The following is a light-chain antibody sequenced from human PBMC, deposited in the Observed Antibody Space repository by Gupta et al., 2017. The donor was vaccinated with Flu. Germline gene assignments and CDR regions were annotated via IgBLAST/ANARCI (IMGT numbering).Light chain of an antibody. Sequence: SALTQPRSVSGSPGQSVTNSCAGTSSDVGGYNYVSWYQHHPGKAPKLMIYDVSTRPSGVPDRFSVAKSGNTASLTISGLQAEDEADYYWYSFAGTDTMWVFGGGTELTVL. CDR1: SSDVGGYNY. V-gene: IGLV2-11*01. CDR2: DVS. J-gene: IGLJ3*02. CDR3: YSFAGTDTMWV.